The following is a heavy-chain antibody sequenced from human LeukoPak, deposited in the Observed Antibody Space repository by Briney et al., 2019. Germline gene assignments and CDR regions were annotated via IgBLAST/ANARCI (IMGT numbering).Heavy chain of an antibody. V-gene: IGHV1-2*02. D-gene: IGHD1-20*01. CDR3: ARRRNWHNWNYFDY. CDR1: GYTFTGYF. CDR2: INPNSGGT. Sequence: ASVKVSCKAPGYTFTGYFIHWIRQAPGQGLEWMGYINPNSGGTNYAQKFQGRVTMTRDTSIGTAYVELSRLTSDDTAMYFCARRRNWHNWNYFDYWGQGSPVTVSS. J-gene: IGHJ4*02.